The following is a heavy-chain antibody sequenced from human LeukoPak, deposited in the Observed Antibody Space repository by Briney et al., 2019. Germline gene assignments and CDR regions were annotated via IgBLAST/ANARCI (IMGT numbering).Heavy chain of an antibody. J-gene: IGHJ6*03. CDR2: IYYSGST. D-gene: IGHD3-3*01. V-gene: IGHV4-31*03. CDR3: ARLFYDFWSGHYYYYMDV. CDR1: GGSISSGGYY. Sequence: SQSLSLTCTVSGGSISSGGYYWNWIRQHPGKGLEWIGYIYYSGSTYYNPSLKSRVTISVDTSKNQFSLKLSSVTAADTAVYYCARLFYDFWSGHYYYYMDVWGKGTTVTVSS.